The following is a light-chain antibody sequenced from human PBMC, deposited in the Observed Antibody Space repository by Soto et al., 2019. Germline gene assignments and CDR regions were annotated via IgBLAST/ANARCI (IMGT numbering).Light chain of an antibody. Sequence: QSVLTQPPSASGSPGQSVAISCTGTSSDVGGYNYVSWYQQHPGKAPKLMIYEVNKWPSGVPDRFSGSKSGNTASLTVSGLQAEDEADYYCSSYAGSSNVFGTGTKVNV. J-gene: IGLJ1*01. CDR3: SSYAGSSNV. CDR2: EVN. V-gene: IGLV2-8*01. CDR1: SSDVGGYNY.